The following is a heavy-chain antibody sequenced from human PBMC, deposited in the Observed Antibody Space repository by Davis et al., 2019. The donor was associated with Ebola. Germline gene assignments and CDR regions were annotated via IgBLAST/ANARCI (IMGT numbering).Heavy chain of an antibody. V-gene: IGHV3-53*01. CDR1: GFTVSDKY. CDR2: FYSGVST. Sequence: GESLKISCAASGFTVSDKYMSWVRHAPGKGLEWVSLFYSGVSTYYADPVKGRFTISRDNSKNTLYLQMNSLRAEDTAVYYCARDRGYSSGWFDYWGQGTLVTVSS. D-gene: IGHD6-19*01. J-gene: IGHJ4*02. CDR3: ARDRGYSSGWFDY.